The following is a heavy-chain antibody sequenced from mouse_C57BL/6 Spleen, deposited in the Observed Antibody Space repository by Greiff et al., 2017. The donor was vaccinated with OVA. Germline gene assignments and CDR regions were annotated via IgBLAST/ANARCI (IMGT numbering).Heavy chain of an antibody. Sequence: QVQLKQSGAELVKPGASVKISCKASGYAFSSYWMNWVKQRPGKGLEWIGQIYPGDGDTNYNGKFKGKATLTADKSSSTAYMQLSSLTSEDSAVYFCARGYGSIYAMDYWGQGTSVTVSS. V-gene: IGHV1-80*01. J-gene: IGHJ4*01. CDR2: IYPGDGDT. D-gene: IGHD1-1*01. CDR3: ARGYGSIYAMDY. CDR1: GYAFSSYW.